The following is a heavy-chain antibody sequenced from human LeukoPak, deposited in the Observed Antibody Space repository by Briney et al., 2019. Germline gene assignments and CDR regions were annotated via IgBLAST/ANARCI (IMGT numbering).Heavy chain of an antibody. CDR1: GGSFSGYY. CDR2: INHSGST. D-gene: IGHD5-12*01. J-gene: IGHJ5*02. Sequence: SETLSLTCAVYGGSFSGYYWSWIRQPPGKGLEWIGEINHSGSTNYNPSLKSRVTISVDTSKNQFSLKLSSVTAAGTAVYYCARGGRYRVNWFDPWGQGTLVTVSS. V-gene: IGHV4-34*01. CDR3: ARGGRYRVNWFDP.